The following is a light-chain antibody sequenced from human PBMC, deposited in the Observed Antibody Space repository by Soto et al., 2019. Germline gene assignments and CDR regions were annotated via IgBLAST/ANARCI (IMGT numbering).Light chain of an antibody. CDR2: AAS. V-gene: IGKV1D-12*01. CDR1: PGMSSW. CDR3: QQTNSFPLT. J-gene: IGKJ4*01. Sequence: QSPSSLSASVGDRVTIPCRASPGMSSWLAWYQQKQGKAPKLLIDAASSLQSGVPSRFSGSGSGTDFTLTISSLQPEDFATYYCQQTNSFPLTFGRGTKV.